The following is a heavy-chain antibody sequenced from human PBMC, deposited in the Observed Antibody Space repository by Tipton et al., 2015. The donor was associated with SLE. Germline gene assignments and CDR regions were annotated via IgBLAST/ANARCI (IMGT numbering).Heavy chain of an antibody. CDR3: ARVTRGYTYGGFDS. CDR2: IYYSGST. CDR1: GGSISSHY. V-gene: IGHV4-59*11. Sequence: TLSLTCTVSGGSISSHYWSWIRQPPGKGLEWIGYIYYSGSTNYNPSLKSRVTISVDTSKNQFSLKLSSVTAADTAIYYCARVTRGYTYGGFDSWGRGTLVTVSS. D-gene: IGHD5-18*01. J-gene: IGHJ4*02.